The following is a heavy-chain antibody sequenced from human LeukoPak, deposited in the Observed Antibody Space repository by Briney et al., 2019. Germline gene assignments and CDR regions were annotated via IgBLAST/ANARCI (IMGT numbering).Heavy chain of an antibody. CDR3: ARPSGVGATLYYFHQ. J-gene: IGHJ4*02. CDR2: INPITGRT. V-gene: IGHV1-46*01. CDR1: GYTFTDYY. Sequence: GASVKVSCKASGYTFTDYYMHWVRQAPGQGFEWMVIINPITGRTSYAQEFQGRVTMTRDTSTSTFYTALSSLRSEDTAVYYCARPSGVGATLYYFHQWGQGTLVTVSS. D-gene: IGHD1-26*01.